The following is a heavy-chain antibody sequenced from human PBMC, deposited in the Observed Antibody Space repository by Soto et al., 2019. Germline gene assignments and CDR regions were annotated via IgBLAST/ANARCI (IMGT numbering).Heavy chain of an antibody. CDR2: INPSSGNT. CDR3: ARDVQSIAVAGTAVDY. V-gene: IGHV1-46*01. J-gene: IGHJ4*02. CDR1: GYTFTSYY. D-gene: IGHD6-19*01. Sequence: ASVKVSCKASGYTFTSYYMHWVRQAPGQGLEWMGIINPSSGNTSYAQKFQGRVTMTTDTSTSTAYMELRSLRSDDTAVYYCARDVQSIAVAGTAVDYWGQGTLVTVSS.